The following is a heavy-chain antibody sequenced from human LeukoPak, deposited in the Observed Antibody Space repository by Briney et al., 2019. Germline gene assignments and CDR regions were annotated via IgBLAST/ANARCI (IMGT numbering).Heavy chain of an antibody. V-gene: IGHV3-74*01. CDR1: GFTSPIYW. D-gene: IGHD3-16*01. CDR3: TRPQHGDLYAFDI. Sequence: PGGSLRLSCAASGFTSPIYWMHWVRQAPGGGLVWVSRVNGDGSTTTYADSVKGRFTISRDNAKNTVYLQMDSLRAEDTAVYYCTRPQHGDLYAFDIWGQGTMVTVSS. CDR2: VNGDGSTT. J-gene: IGHJ3*02.